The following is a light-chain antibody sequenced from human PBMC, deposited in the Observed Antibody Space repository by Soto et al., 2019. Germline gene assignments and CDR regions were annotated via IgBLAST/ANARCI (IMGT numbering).Light chain of an antibody. V-gene: IGKV3-15*01. CDR3: QQYDNWPYT. Sequence: EIVMTHSPATLSVSPGERATLSCRASQSVSNNLAWYQQKPGQAPILLIYGASTRATAIPARFSGSGSGTEFTLTISSLQSEDFAVYFCQQYDNWPYTFGQGTKLEIK. CDR1: QSVSNN. CDR2: GAS. J-gene: IGKJ2*01.